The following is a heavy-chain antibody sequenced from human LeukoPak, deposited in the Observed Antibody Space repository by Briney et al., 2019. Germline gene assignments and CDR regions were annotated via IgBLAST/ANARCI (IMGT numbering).Heavy chain of an antibody. V-gene: IGHV3-66*01. CDR1: GFTFSSYA. CDR2: IYSGGST. J-gene: IGHJ4*02. Sequence: GGSLRLSCAASGFTFSSYAMSWVRQAPGKGLEWVSVIYSGGSTYYADSVKGRFTISRDNSKNTLYLQMNSLRAEDTAVYYCARGGYYYGSGRTSLTFDYWGQGTLVTVSS. CDR3: ARGGYYYGSGRTSLTFDY. D-gene: IGHD3-10*01.